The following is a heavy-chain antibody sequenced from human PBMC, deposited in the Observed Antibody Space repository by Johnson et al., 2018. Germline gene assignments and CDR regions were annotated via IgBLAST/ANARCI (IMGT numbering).Heavy chain of an antibody. CDR2: ISGTGGHP. Sequence: VQLVESGGGLVQPGGSPRLSCAASGFTFSNFAMEWVRQAPGKGLVWVSYISGTGGHPHFADSVTGRFTISRDNSRNTLYLQMNSLRGEDTAVYYCAKESSTNDGFDIWGRGTMVTVSS. V-gene: IGHV3-23*04. CDR3: AKESSTNDGFDI. J-gene: IGHJ3*02. D-gene: IGHD3-10*01. CDR1: GFTFSNFA.